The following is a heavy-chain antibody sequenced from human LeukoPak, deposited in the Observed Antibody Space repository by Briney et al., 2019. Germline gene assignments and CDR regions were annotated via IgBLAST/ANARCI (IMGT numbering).Heavy chain of an antibody. CDR2: IYSDGSST. J-gene: IGHJ4*02. CDR1: GFTFSSYW. V-gene: IGHV3-74*01. CDR3: ARSPLDF. Sequence: GSLRLSCAASGFTFSSYWMHWVRQPPGKGLVWVSQIYSDGSSTNYADSVKGRFTISRDNAKNTLYLQMNSLRAEDTAVYYCARSPLDFWGQGTLVTASS.